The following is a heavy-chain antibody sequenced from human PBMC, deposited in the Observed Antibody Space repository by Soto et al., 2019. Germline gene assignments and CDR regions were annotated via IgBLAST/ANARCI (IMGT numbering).Heavy chain of an antibody. Sequence: GGSLRLSCAASGFTFSSYSMNWVRQAPGKGLEWVSYISSSSSTIYYADSVKGRFTISRDNAKNSLYLQMNSLRDEDTAVYYCARVVEVPAAIESYYYYYGMDVWGQGTTVTVSS. J-gene: IGHJ6*02. CDR3: ARVVEVPAAIESYYYYYGMDV. D-gene: IGHD2-2*01. CDR1: GFTFSSYS. CDR2: ISSSSSTI. V-gene: IGHV3-48*02.